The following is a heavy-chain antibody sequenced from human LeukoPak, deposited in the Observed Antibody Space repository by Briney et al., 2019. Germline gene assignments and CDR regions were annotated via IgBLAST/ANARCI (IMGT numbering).Heavy chain of an antibody. CDR1: GGTFSSYA. CDR3: ARVAYSNSYEGDFDY. D-gene: IGHD4-11*01. CDR2: IIPIFGTA. V-gene: IGHV1-69*05. Sequence: SVKVSCKASGGTFSSYAISWVRQAPGRGLEWMGGIIPIFGTANYAQKFQGRVTITTDESTSTAYMELSSLRSEDTAVYYCARVAYSNSYEGDFDYWGQGTLVTVSS. J-gene: IGHJ4*02.